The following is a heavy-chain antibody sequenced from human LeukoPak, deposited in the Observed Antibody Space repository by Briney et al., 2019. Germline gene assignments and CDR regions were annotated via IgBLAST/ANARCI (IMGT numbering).Heavy chain of an antibody. CDR2: IGSSGSNV. D-gene: IGHD3-22*01. Sequence: GGSLRLSCAASGFSFSNYDMNWVRQAPGKGLEWVSYIGSSGSNVYYAGSVKGRFTISRDNAKNSLYLQMNSLRAEDTAVYYCARRSGVYYSSFNYWAQGPLVTVSS. J-gene: IGHJ4*02. V-gene: IGHV3-48*03. CDR3: ARRSGVYYSSFNY. CDR1: GFSFSNYD.